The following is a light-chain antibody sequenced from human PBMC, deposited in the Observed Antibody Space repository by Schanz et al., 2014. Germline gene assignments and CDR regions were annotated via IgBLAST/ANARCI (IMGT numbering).Light chain of an antibody. CDR3: QHYNNWPPVA. V-gene: IGKV3-15*01. J-gene: IGKJ2*01. CDR2: YAS. CDR1: QSVSSID. Sequence: EIVLTQSPGTLSLSPGERATVSCRASQSVSSIDLAWYQQKPGRAPRLLIHYASTRATGIPARFSGSGSGTEFTLTISSLQSEDIAVYYCQHYNNWPPVAFGQGTKLEIK.